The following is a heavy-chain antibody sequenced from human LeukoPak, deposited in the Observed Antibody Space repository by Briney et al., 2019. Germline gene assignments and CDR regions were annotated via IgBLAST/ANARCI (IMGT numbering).Heavy chain of an antibody. CDR3: AKGLASGGTCYSSLHY. J-gene: IGHJ4*02. CDR2: MSGSGDRT. CDR1: GXTFSNFA. V-gene: IGHV3-23*01. D-gene: IGHD2-15*01. Sequence: PGGSLRLSCAASGXTFSNFAMTWVRQAPGKGLEWVSGMSGSGDRTYYADSVKGRFTISRDNSKSTLYLQMNSLRAEDTAVYYCAKGLASGGTCYSSLHYWGQGTLVTVSS.